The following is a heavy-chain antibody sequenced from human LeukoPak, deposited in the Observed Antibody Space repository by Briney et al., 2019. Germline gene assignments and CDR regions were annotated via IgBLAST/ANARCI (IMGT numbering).Heavy chain of an antibody. J-gene: IGHJ4*02. V-gene: IGHV3-74*01. CDR3: VRGDTTWQNDY. D-gene: IGHD1-14*01. CDR1: GFTFSTYW. Sequence: PGGSLRLSCAASGFTFSTYWMYWVRQSPGKGLVWVSRVNSDGSSTTYADSVKGRFTVSRDNAKNTLYLQTNSLRAEDTAVYYCVRGDTTWQNDYWGQGTLVTVSS. CDR2: VNSDGSST.